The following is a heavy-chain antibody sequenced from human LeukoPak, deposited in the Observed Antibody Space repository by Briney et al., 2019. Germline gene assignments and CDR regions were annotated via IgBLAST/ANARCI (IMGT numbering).Heavy chain of an antibody. CDR1: GGSISSYY. J-gene: IGHJ5*02. Sequence: SETLSLTCTVSGGSISSYYWSWIRQPAGKGLEWIGRIYTSGSTYTSGSTNYNPSLKSRVTISVDKSKNQFSLKLSSVTAADTAVYYCARDYDSNGYLPWGQGTLVTVSS. CDR2: IYTSGSTYTSGST. D-gene: IGHD3-22*01. CDR3: ARDYDSNGYLP. V-gene: IGHV4-4*07.